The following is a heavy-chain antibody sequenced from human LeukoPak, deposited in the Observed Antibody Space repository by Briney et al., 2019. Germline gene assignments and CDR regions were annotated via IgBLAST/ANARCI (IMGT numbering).Heavy chain of an antibody. Sequence: GGSLRLSCAASGFTFSSYAMSRVRQAPGKGLEWVSCVGSADATYYTDSVKGRFSASRDNSKNTLSLQMNSLRLEDTAVYYCAKDAWSMNGIYDPFDIWGQGIMVTVSS. D-gene: IGHD2-8*01. CDR3: AKDAWSMNGIYDPFDI. CDR1: GFTFSSYA. CDR2: VGSADAT. V-gene: IGHV3-23*01. J-gene: IGHJ3*02.